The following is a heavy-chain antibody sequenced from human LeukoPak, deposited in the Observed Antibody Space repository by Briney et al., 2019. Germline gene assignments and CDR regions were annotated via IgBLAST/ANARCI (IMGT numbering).Heavy chain of an antibody. D-gene: IGHD6-13*01. CDR2: INHSGST. Sequence: SETLSLTSAVYGGSFSGYYWSWIRQPPGKGLEWIGEINHSGSTNYNPSLKSRVTISVDTSKNQFSLKLSSVTAADTAVYYCAREGQQLVRAFDIWGQGTMVTVSS. CDR3: AREGQQLVRAFDI. V-gene: IGHV4-34*01. J-gene: IGHJ3*02. CDR1: GGSFSGYY.